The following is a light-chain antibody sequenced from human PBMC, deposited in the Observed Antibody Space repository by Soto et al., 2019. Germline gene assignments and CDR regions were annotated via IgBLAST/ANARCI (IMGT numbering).Light chain of an antibody. CDR1: SIDIGSYDH. CDR3: SSFAGSNNVV. V-gene: IGLV2-8*01. Sequence: QSVLTQPPSASGSPGQSVTISCAGTSIDIGSYDHVSWYQQHPGKAPKLMIYDVTKRPSGLPDRFSGSKSGNAASLTVSGLQTEDEADYYCSSFAGSNNVVFGGGTKVTVL. J-gene: IGLJ3*02. CDR2: DVT.